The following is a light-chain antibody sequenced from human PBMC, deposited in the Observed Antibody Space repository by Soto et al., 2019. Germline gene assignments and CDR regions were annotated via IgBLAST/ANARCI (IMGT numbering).Light chain of an antibody. CDR1: QSVSSS. V-gene: IGKV3-11*01. Sequence: DTMLTHSVAALSLTPEERATLSCRASQSVSSSLAWYQQKPVQAPRLLIYDASNRATGIPARFSGSGSGTDFTLTISSLEPEDFAVYYCQQVRDFFLVTFAPGTKVDIK. CDR3: QQVRDFFLVT. J-gene: IGKJ3*01. CDR2: DAS.